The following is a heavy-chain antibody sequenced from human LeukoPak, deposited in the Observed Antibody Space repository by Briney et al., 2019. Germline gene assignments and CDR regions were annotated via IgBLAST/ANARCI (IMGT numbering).Heavy chain of an antibody. J-gene: IGHJ4*02. Sequence: SETLSLTCTVSGGSISSYYWSWIRQPPGKGLEWIGYINYSGSTNYNPSLKSRVTISVDTSKNQFSLKLSSVTAADTAVYYCARGRYSYGPHFDYWGQGTLVTVSS. CDR2: INYSGST. D-gene: IGHD5-18*01. CDR1: GGSISSYY. V-gene: IGHV4-59*01. CDR3: ARGRYSYGPHFDY.